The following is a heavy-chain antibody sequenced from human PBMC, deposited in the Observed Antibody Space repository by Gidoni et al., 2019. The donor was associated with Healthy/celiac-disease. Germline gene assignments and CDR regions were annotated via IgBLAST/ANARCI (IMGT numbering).Heavy chain of an antibody. Sequence: EVQLVESGGGLVKPGGSLRLSCAASGFTFSSYSRNWVRQAPGKGLEWVSFVSSRSTYILYADSVKGRFTISRDNAKNSLYLQMNSLRAEDTAVYYCARESYYDSSGYLNWYFDLWGRGTLVTVSS. D-gene: IGHD3-22*01. CDR1: GFTFSSYS. CDR2: VSSRSTYI. J-gene: IGHJ2*01. V-gene: IGHV3-21*01. CDR3: ARESYYDSSGYLNWYFDL.